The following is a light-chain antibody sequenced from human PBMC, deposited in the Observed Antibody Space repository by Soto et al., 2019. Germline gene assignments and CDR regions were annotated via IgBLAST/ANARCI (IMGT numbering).Light chain of an antibody. CDR2: AAS. CDR3: QQVISYPPG. J-gene: IGKJ3*01. CDR1: QGISTF. V-gene: IGKV1-9*01. Sequence: DIQLTQSPSFLSASVGDRVTITCRASQGISTFLAWYQQRPGKAPKLLIYAASTLQSGVPSRFSSSGSGTEFPLTISSLQPEDFATYYCQQVISYPPGFGPGTKVDIK.